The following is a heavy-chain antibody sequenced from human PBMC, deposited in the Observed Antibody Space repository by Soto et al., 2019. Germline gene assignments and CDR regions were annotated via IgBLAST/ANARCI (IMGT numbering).Heavy chain of an antibody. V-gene: IGHV3-23*01. Sequence: GGSLRLSCAASGFTFSSYAMSWVRQAPGKGLEWVSAISGSGGSTYYADSVKGRFTISRDNSKNTLYLQMNSLRAEDTAVYYCEKVRGKSQLLEVFDIGGKGTWVTVSS. CDR2: ISGSGGST. J-gene: IGHJ3*02. CDR1: GFTFSSYA. D-gene: IGHD2-2*01. CDR3: EKVRGKSQLLEVFDI.